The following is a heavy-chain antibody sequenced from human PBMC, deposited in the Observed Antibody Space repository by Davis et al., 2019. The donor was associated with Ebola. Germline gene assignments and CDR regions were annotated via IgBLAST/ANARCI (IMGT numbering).Heavy chain of an antibody. CDR3: ARESSYYYDSSGYYALSAWYFDL. V-gene: IGHV4-4*02. Sequence: MPSETLSLTCAVSGGSISSSNWWSWVRQPPGKGLEWIGEIYHSGSTNYNPSLKSRVTISVDTSKNQFSLKLSSVTAADTAVDYCARESSYYYDSSGYYALSAWYFDLWGRGTLVTVSS. CDR2: IYHSGST. D-gene: IGHD3-22*01. J-gene: IGHJ2*01. CDR1: GGSISSSNW.